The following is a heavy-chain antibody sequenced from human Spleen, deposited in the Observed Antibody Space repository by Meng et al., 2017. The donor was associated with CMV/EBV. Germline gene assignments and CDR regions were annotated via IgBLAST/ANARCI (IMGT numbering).Heavy chain of an antibody. CDR3: AREGQYYYDSSGYYDYYYGMDV. J-gene: IGHJ6*02. CDR2: ISYDGSNK. D-gene: IGHD3-22*01. Sequence: GGSLRLSCAASGFTFSSYAMHWVRQAPGKGLEWVAVISYDGSNKYYADSVKGRFTISRDNSKNTLYLQMNSLRAEDTAVYYCAREGQYYYDSSGYYDYYYGMDVWGQGTTVTVSS. CDR1: GFTFSSYA. V-gene: IGHV3-30*04.